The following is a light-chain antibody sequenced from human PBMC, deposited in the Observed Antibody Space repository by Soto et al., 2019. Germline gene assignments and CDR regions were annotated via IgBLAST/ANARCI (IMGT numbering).Light chain of an antibody. J-gene: IGKJ2*01. CDR2: DAS. Sequence: DVPMTQSPSTLSASVGDRVTITCRASQSISFWLAWYQQKPGKAPKLLIYDASSLESGVPSRFSGSRSGTEFTLTISSLQPDDVGSYYCQQYNIYPYTFGQGTKLEIK. CDR1: QSISFW. CDR3: QQYNIYPYT. V-gene: IGKV1-5*01.